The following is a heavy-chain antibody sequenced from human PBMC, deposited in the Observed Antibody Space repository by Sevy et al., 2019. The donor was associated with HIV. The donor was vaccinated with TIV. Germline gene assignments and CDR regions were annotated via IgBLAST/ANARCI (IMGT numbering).Heavy chain of an antibody. J-gene: IGHJ5*02. V-gene: IGHV1-18*04. Sequence: GSVKVSCKTSGYTFTSYGISWVRQAPGQGLERTGWISAYNRNTNYAQKFQGRVTLTTDRSTSTAYMELRSPRSDDTAVYHCARDHTVHQHLGPWGQGTLVSVSS. CDR2: ISAYNRNT. CDR3: ARDHTVHQHLGP. D-gene: IGHD6-13*01. CDR1: GYTFTSYG.